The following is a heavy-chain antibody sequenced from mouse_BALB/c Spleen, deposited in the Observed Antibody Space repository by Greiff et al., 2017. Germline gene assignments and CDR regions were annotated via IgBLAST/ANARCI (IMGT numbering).Heavy chain of an antibody. Sequence: DVMLVESGGDLVKPGGSLKLSCAASGFTFSSYGMSWVRQTPDKRLEWVATISSGGSYTYYPDSVKGRFTISRDNAKNTLYLQMSSLKSEDTAMYYCARGGDGGNWFAYWGQGTLVTVSA. J-gene: IGHJ3*01. CDR1: GFTFSSYG. CDR2: ISSGGSYT. CDR3: ARGGDGGNWFAY. V-gene: IGHV5-6*02.